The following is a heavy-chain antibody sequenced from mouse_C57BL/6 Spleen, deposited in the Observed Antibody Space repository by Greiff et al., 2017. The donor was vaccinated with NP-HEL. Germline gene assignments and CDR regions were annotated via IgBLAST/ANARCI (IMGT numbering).Heavy chain of an antibody. D-gene: IGHD3-1*01. CDR1: GYTFTSYR. Sequence: QVQLQQPGAELVKPGASVKLSCKASGYTFTSYRMHWVKQRPGQGLEWIGMIHPNSGSTNYNEKFKSKATLTVDKSSSTAYMQLSSLTSEDSAVYYCARLSQGYFDVWGTGTTVTVSS. J-gene: IGHJ1*03. CDR2: IHPNSGST. V-gene: IGHV1-64*01. CDR3: ARLSQGYFDV.